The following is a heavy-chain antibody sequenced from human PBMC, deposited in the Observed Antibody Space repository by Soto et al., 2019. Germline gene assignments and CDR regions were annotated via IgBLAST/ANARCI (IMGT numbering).Heavy chain of an antibody. J-gene: IGHJ4*02. Sequence: PSETLSLTRSVSGGSISSYYWTRISQHAGKGLEWIGRISPSGSTNYRPSLGSRVTMSADTGKNHFYLKLNSVRAPDTAVYYCARVANCSDTSCHLTEYWGQGTRVTVS. D-gene: IGHD2-2*01. CDR2: ISPSGST. V-gene: IGHV4-4*07. CDR1: GGSISSYY. CDR3: ARVANCSDTSCHLTEY.